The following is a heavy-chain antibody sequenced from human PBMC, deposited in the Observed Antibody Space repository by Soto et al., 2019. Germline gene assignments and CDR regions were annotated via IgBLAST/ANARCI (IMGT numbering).Heavy chain of an antibody. CDR1: GFTFSSYA. Sequence: EVPLLESGGGLVQPGGSLRLSCAASGFTFSSYAMSWVRQAPGKGLEWVSTISSSGGSTYYADSVKGRFTISRDNSKNTLYLQMNSLRAADTAVYYCAKDGLGAYSYGSYYFDYWGQETLVTVSS. CDR2: ISSSGGST. D-gene: IGHD5-18*01. J-gene: IGHJ4*02. CDR3: AKDGLGAYSYGSYYFDY. V-gene: IGHV3-23*01.